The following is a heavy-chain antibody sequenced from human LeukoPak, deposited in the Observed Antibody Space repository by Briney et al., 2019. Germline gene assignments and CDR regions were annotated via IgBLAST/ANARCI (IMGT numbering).Heavy chain of an antibody. J-gene: IGHJ4*02. CDR3: ARDLGGYSYGSHFDY. CDR1: GFSFSNSG. CDR2: IRYDGSIK. Sequence: GNSLRLSCAASGFSFSNSGMHWVRQAPGKGLEWVAFIRYDGSIKNYGDSVKGRFTISRDSSKNTLYLQMDSLRLEDTALYYCARDLGGYSYGSHFDYWGQGTLVTVSS. D-gene: IGHD5-18*01. V-gene: IGHV3-30*02.